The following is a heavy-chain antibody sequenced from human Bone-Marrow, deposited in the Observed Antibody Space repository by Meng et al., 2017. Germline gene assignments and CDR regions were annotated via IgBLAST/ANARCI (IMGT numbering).Heavy chain of an antibody. Sequence: EVQFLESWGGLVQPWASLRLSCAVSGFTFSNDAMGWVRQAPGKGLEWVSGIGAGVDTYYPDSVKGRFTITRENSKNMLFLQMNSLGVEDTAIYYCTKDFVTGDRKLFFNYWGQGTLVTVSS. CDR2: IGAGVDT. J-gene: IGHJ4*02. CDR3: TKDFVTGDRKLFFNY. D-gene: IGHD2-21*02. CDR1: GFTFSNDA. V-gene: IGHV3-23*01.